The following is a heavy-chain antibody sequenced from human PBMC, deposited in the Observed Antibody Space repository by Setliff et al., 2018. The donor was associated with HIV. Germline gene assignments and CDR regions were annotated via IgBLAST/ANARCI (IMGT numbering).Heavy chain of an antibody. J-gene: IGHJ4*02. V-gene: IGHV1-3*01. CDR1: GYTFSPYA. Sequence: GASVKVSCKASGYTFSPYAMHWVRQAPGQRLEWMGWINAGNGNTKYSQRLQGRVTMTTDTSTSTAYMELRGLRSDDTAVYYCARDRSSTGDYNEEHLFEYWGQGTLVTVSS. CDR3: ARDRSSTGDYNEEHLFEY. D-gene: IGHD3-22*01. CDR2: INAGNGNT.